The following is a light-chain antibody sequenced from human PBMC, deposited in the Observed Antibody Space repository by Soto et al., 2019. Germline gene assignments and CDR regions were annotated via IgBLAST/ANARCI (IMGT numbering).Light chain of an antibody. Sequence: QSALTQPASVSGSPGQSITISCTGTSRDVGGYNYVSWHQHHPGKAPKLLIYEVRNRPSGISNRFSGSKSGNKATLTISGLQADDEADYYCSSYTTSRTYVFGTGTKVTVL. CDR1: SRDVGGYNY. CDR2: EVR. J-gene: IGLJ1*01. CDR3: SSYTTSRTYV. V-gene: IGLV2-14*01.